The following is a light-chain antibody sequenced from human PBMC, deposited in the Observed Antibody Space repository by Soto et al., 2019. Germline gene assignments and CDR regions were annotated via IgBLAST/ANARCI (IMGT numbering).Light chain of an antibody. Sequence: DIQMTLSPSTLSGKVGDRVTITCLASQTISSWLAWYQQKPGKAPKLLIYKASTLKSGVPSRFSGSGSGTEFTLTISSLQADDFATYFCQQYDDYPLTFCGGSNVAIK. V-gene: IGKV1-5*03. CDR3: QQYDDYPLT. J-gene: IGKJ4*01. CDR2: KAS. CDR1: QTISSW.